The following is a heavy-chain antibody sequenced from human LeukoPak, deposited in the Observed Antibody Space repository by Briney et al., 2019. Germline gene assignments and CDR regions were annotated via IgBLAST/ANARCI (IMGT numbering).Heavy chain of an antibody. CDR1: GFTFSSYS. D-gene: IGHD1-26*01. CDR2: ISSSSSYI. CDR3: ASEWEPYALKDY. J-gene: IGHJ4*02. Sequence: GGSLRLSCAASGFTFSSYSMNGVRQAPGKGLEWVSSISSSSSYIYYADSVKGRFTISRDNAKNSLYLQMNSLRAEDTAVYYCASEWEPYALKDYWGQGTLVTVSS. V-gene: IGHV3-21*01.